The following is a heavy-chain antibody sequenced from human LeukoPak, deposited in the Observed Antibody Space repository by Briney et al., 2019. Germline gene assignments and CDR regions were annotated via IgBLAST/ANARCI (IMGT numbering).Heavy chain of an antibody. D-gene: IGHD4-17*01. CDR2: IRARGDAT. J-gene: IGHJ1*01. V-gene: IGHV3-23*01. Sequence: GGSLRLSCAASGFTFSNHGMSWVRQAPGKGLEWVSNIRARGDATYYADSVKGRFTISRDNSKNTLYLQMNSLRAEDTAVYYCAKNRGDYDPEYFQHWGQGTLVIVSS. CDR1: GFTFSNHG. CDR3: AKNRGDYDPEYFQH.